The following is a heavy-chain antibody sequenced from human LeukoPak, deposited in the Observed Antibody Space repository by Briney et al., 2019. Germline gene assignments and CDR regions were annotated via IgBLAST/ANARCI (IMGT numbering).Heavy chain of an antibody. CDR3: ARHRPVRSSSWCPFDY. V-gene: IGHV4-59*08. CDR1: GGSISSYY. Sequence: PSETLSLTCTVSGGSISSYYWSWIRQPPGKGLEWIGYIYYSGSTNYNPSLKSRVTISVDTSKNQFSLKLSSVTAADTAVYYCARHRPVRSSSWCPFDYWGQGTLVTVSS. CDR2: IYYSGST. D-gene: IGHD6-13*01. J-gene: IGHJ4*02.